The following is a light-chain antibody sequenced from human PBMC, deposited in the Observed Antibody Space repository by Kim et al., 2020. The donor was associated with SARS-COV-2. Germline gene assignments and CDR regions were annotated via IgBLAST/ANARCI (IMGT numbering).Light chain of an antibody. CDR1: QSVSSNS. Sequence: SPGERATLACRASQSVSSNSIAWYQHKPGQAPRLLIDGASTRATGIPDRFSGSGSGTDFTLTISRLEPEDFAVYYCQQYGAPPRTFGQGTKVDIK. CDR3: QQYGAPPRT. J-gene: IGKJ1*01. V-gene: IGKV3-20*01. CDR2: GAS.